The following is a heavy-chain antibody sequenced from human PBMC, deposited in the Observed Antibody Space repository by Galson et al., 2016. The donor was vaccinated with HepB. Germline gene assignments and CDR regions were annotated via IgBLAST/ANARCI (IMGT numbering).Heavy chain of an antibody. J-gene: IGHJ4*02. Sequence: SLRLSCAASGFFFSGRAMSWVRQAPGKGLEWVSGINRYGATTGYAASVKGRFTISRDNSNNTLYLQMNSLRTEDTALYYCARDDYSGGRGSPDYWGQGTLVTVSS. CDR3: ARDDYSGGRGSPDY. CDR2: INRYGATT. CDR1: GFFFSGRA. D-gene: IGHD2-21*01. V-gene: IGHV3-23*01.